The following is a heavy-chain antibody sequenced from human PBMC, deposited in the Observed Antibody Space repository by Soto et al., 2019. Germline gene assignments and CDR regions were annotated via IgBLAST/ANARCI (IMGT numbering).Heavy chain of an antibody. Sequence: QVQLVQSGAEVKRPGSSVKVSCKASGDTFNFYSINWVRQAPGLGLEWMGRVNPILSMSNYAQRFQGRVTMTADKSTSTAYMELSGRRSEDTAIYYCATSYGSGYRAFDFWGQGALVTVSS. CDR2: VNPILSMS. D-gene: IGHD3-10*01. V-gene: IGHV1-69*04. J-gene: IGHJ4*02. CDR1: GDTFNFYS. CDR3: ATSYGSGYRAFDF.